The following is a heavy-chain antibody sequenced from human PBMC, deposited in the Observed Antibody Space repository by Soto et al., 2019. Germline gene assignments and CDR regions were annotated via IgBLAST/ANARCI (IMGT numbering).Heavy chain of an antibody. Sequence: QVQLVQSGAEVKKPGSSVKVSCKASGGTFSSYAISWVRQAPGQALEWMGGIIPIFGTANYAQKFQGRVTIIADESTSTAYMELSSLRSEDTAVYYCAGLWSGRLYYFDYWGQGTLVTVSS. J-gene: IGHJ4*02. CDR2: IIPIFGTA. V-gene: IGHV1-69*01. CDR3: AGLWSGRLYYFDY. CDR1: GGTFSSYA. D-gene: IGHD1-26*01.